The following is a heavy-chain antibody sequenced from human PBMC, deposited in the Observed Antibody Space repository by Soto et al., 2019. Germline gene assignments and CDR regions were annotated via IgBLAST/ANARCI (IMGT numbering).Heavy chain of an antibody. V-gene: IGHV1-3*01. D-gene: IGHD6-13*01. Sequence: ASVKVSCKASGNTVPNYAIHWVRQAPGQRLEWMGWINGGNGNTYYSEHFQGRVTFTRDTSKSQVVLTMTNMDPVDTATYYCARTYGTYSSSQEIDYWGQGTLVTVSS. CDR1: GNTVPNYA. CDR2: INGGNGNT. J-gene: IGHJ4*02. CDR3: ARTYGTYSSSQEIDY.